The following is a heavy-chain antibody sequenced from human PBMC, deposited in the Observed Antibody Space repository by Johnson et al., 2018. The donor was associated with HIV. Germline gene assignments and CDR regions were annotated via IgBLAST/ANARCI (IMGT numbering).Heavy chain of an antibody. CDR2: INWNGGST. CDR1: GFNFDDYG. CDR3: ARDLGYYYDSSGHDAFDI. Sequence: VQLVESGGGLVQPGGSLRLSCAASGFNFDDYGMNWVRQAPGKGLEWVSGINWNGGSTGYADSVKGRFTISRDNAKNSLYLQMNSLRAEDTALYYCARDLGYYYDSSGHDAFDIWGQGTRVTVSS. V-gene: IGHV3-20*04. D-gene: IGHD3-22*01. J-gene: IGHJ3*02.